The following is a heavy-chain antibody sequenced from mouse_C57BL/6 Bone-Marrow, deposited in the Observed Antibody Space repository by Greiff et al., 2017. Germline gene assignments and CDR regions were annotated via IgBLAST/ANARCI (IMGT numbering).Heavy chain of an antibody. CDR2: IHPNSGST. V-gene: IGHV1-64*01. CDR3: ARPPDDYYAMDY. Sequence: QVQLQQPGAELVKPGASVQLSCKASGYTFTSYWMHWVKQRPGQGLEWIGMIHPNSGSTNYNEKFKSKATLTVDKSSSTAYMQLSSLTSEDSAVYYCARPPDDYYAMDYWGQGTSVTVSS. D-gene: IGHD2-3*01. J-gene: IGHJ4*01. CDR1: GYTFTSYW.